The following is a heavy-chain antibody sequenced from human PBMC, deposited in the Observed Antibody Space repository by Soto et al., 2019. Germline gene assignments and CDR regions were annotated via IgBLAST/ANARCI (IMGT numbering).Heavy chain of an antibody. D-gene: IGHD3-3*01. J-gene: IGHJ6*02. Sequence: ASVKVSCKASGYTFTSYAMHWVRQAPGQRLEWMGWINAGNGNTKYSQKFQGRVTITRDTSASTAYMELSSLRSEDTAVYYCARVYITIFGVEKDRYGMDVWGQGTTVTVSS. CDR3: ARVYITIFGVEKDRYGMDV. CDR2: INAGNGNT. V-gene: IGHV1-3*01. CDR1: GYTFTSYA.